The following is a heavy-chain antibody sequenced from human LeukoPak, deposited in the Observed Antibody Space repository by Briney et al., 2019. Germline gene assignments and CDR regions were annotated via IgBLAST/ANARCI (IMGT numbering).Heavy chain of an antibody. D-gene: IGHD3-22*01. CDR3: GSEKYYYDSSGYDYYFDY. V-gene: IGHV3-53*01. CDR2: IYSGGST. Sequence: PGGSLRLSCAASGFTVSSNYMSWVRQAPGKGVEWVSVIYSGGSTYYADSVKWRFTISRDNSKNTLYLLMNSLRAEDTAVYYCGSEKYYYDSSGYDYYFDYWGQGTLVTVSS. CDR1: GFTVSSNY. J-gene: IGHJ4*02.